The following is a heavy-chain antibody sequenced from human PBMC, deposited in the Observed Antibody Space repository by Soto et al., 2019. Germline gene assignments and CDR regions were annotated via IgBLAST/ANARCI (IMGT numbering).Heavy chain of an antibody. CDR2: LDQGGGEK. CDR3: SSGFDY. J-gene: IGHJ4*02. V-gene: IGHV3-7*05. D-gene: IGHD3-22*01. CDR1: EFSFSDYW. Sequence: PGGSLRLSCAASEFSFSDYWMAWVRQAPGKGLEWVANLDQGGGEKHYVDSVKGRFTISRDNAKNSLYLQMNSLRAPHNRYYYDSSGFDYWGQGTLVTVSS.